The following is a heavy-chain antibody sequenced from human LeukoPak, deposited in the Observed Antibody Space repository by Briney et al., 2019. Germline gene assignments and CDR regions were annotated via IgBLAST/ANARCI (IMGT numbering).Heavy chain of an antibody. CDR3: ARYAAYDGYDY. CDR2: ISAYNGNR. V-gene: IGHV1-18*01. CDR1: GYTFTSYG. Sequence: GASVKVSCTASGYTFTSYGISWVRQAPGQGLEWMGWISAYNGNRNYAQKLQVRGTMTTDTSTTTAYMALRSLRSDDTAVYYCARYAAYDGYDYWGQGTLVTVSS. J-gene: IGHJ4*02. D-gene: IGHD3-22*01.